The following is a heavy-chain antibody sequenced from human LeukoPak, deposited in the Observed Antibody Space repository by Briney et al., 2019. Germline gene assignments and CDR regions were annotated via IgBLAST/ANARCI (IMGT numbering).Heavy chain of an antibody. J-gene: IGHJ3*02. Sequence: GESLKISCKGSEYTFTSYWIGWVRQVPGKGLEWMGFIYPGDSDTRYSPSFQGQVTISADKSISTAYLQWSSLKASDTAMYYCARHPGRRGDFKDAFDIWGQGTMVTVSS. D-gene: IGHD3-3*01. CDR1: EYTFTSYW. CDR3: ARHPGRRGDFKDAFDI. V-gene: IGHV5-51*01. CDR2: IYPGDSDT.